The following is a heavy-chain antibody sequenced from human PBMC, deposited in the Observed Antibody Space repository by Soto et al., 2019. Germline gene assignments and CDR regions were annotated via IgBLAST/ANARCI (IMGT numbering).Heavy chain of an antibody. CDR1: GGTFSSYT. CDR2: IIPILGIA. V-gene: IGHV1-69*04. Sequence: ASVKVSCKSSGGTFSSYTISWVRQAPGQGLEWMGRIIPILGIANYAQKFQGRVTITADKSTSTAYMELSSLRSEDTAVYYCARDRDPYQLLDGSRPAYYYYYMDVWGKGTTVTISS. J-gene: IGHJ6*03. CDR3: ARDRDPYQLLDGSRPAYYYYYMDV. D-gene: IGHD2-2*01.